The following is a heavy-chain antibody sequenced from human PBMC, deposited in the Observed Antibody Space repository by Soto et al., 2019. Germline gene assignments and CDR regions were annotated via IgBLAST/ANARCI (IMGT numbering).Heavy chain of an antibody. V-gene: IGHV4-39*01. CDR2: IYYSGST. J-gene: IGHJ5*02. CDR3: ARHDRTYWYNWFDP. D-gene: IGHD2-15*01. CDR1: GGSISSSSYY. Sequence: SETLSLTCTVSGGSISSSSYYWGWIRQPPGKGLEWIGSIYYSGSTYYNPSLKSRVTISVDTSKNQFSLKLSSVTAADTAVYYCARHDRTYWYNWFDPWGQGTLVTVSS.